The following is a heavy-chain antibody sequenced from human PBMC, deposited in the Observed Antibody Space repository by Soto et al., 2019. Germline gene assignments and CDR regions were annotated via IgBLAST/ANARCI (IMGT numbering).Heavy chain of an antibody. CDR3: ARDSDDSSGYYSRSLGMDV. CDR2: IIPIFGTA. D-gene: IGHD3-22*01. Sequence: SVKVSCKASGGTFSSYAISWVRQAPGQGLVWMGGIIPIFGTANYAQKFQGRVTITADESTSTAYMELSSLRSEDTAVYYCARDSDDSSGYYSRSLGMDVWGQGTTVTVSS. J-gene: IGHJ6*02. V-gene: IGHV1-69*13. CDR1: GGTFSSYA.